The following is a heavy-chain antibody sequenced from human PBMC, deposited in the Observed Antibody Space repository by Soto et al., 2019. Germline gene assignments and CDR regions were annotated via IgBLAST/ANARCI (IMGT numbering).Heavy chain of an antibody. CDR1: GFTFKNYG. Sequence: PGGSLRLSCAASGFTFKNYGMHWVRQAPGKGLEWVAVIPYDGSNKNYEDSVKGRFTISRDNSKNTLYLQMNSLRSEDTAVYHCARDLIAGFYYGSYQYYGMDVWGRGTTVTVSS. D-gene: IGHD3-22*01. J-gene: IGHJ6*02. V-gene: IGHV3-33*01. CDR3: ARDLIAGFYYGSYQYYGMDV. CDR2: IPYDGSNK.